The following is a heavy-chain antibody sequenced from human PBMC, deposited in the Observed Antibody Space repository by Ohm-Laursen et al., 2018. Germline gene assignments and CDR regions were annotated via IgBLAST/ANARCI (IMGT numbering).Heavy chain of an antibody. V-gene: IGHV3-7*01. CDR2: IKQDGGQQ. CDR3: ASAYSYSTPHYLDY. CDR1: GSTFSRFS. J-gene: IGHJ4*02. D-gene: IGHD5-18*01. Sequence: SLRLSCTASGSTFSRFSMSWVRQAPGKGLEWVANIKQDGGQQYYVDSVKGRFTISRDNAKNSLYLQMNSLRAEDTAVYYCASAYSYSTPHYLDYWGQGTLVTVSS.